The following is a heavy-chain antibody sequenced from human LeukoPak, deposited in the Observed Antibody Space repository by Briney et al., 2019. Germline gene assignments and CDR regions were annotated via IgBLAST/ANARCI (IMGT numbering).Heavy chain of an antibody. Sequence: SVKVSCKASGGTFNSYAINWVRQAPGQGLEWMGGIIPIFGTANYAQKFQVRVTITADESTSTAYTELSSLRAEDTAVYYCAKLGKTENHYGSGRFSYYYYMDVWGKGTTVTISS. J-gene: IGHJ6*03. V-gene: IGHV1-69*13. CDR3: AKLGKTENHYGSGRFSYYYYMDV. CDR2: IIPIFGTA. CDR1: GGTFNSYA. D-gene: IGHD3-10*01.